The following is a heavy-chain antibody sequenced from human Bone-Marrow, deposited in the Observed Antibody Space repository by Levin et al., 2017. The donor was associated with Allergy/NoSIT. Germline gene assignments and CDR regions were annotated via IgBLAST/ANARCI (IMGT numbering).Heavy chain of an antibody. CDR3: TRDFDS. J-gene: IGHJ4*02. Sequence: SQTLSLTCAISGDRVSSTTGSWNWVRQSPSRGLEWLGRTYYRSKWYNDSALSVKSRITIDPDTSKNQFSLQLTSVTPEDTAVYFCTRDFDSWGQGTLVTVSS. V-gene: IGHV6-1*01. CDR2: TYYRSKWYN. CDR1: GDRVSSTTGS.